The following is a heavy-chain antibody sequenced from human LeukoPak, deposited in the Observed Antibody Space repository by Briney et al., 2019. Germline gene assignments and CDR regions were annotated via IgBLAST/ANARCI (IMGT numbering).Heavy chain of an antibody. CDR1: GYTLSELS. CDR2: FEPESAEI. Sequence: ASVTVSCKISGYTLSELSMHWVRQAPGKGLEWMGGFEPESAEIIHAQKFQGRVTMTEDTSTDTAYLELSSLKSEDTAVYYCAAGTYYSLTTVYWGQGTLVTVSS. V-gene: IGHV1-24*01. D-gene: IGHD3-10*01. CDR3: AAGTYYSLTTVY. J-gene: IGHJ4*02.